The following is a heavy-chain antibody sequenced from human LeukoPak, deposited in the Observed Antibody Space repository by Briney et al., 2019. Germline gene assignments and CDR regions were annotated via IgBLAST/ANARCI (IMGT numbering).Heavy chain of an antibody. D-gene: IGHD3-22*01. CDR2: IKSDGST. CDR3: ARDFKSDYYDSSGYDI. CDR1: GFTFSSYW. V-gene: IGHV3-74*01. J-gene: IGHJ3*02. Sequence: GGSLRLSCAASGFTFSSYWMHWVRQTPGKGLMWVARIKSDGSTIYADSVQGRFTISRDNAKNSLYLQMNSLRAEDTAVYYCARDFKSDYYDSSGYDIWGQGTMVTVSS.